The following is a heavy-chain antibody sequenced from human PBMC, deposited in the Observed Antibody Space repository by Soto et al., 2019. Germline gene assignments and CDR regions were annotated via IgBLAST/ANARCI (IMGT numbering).Heavy chain of an antibody. CDR1: RGSISTYY. Sequence: SETLSLTCTVSRGSISTYYWSWIRQPPGKGLEWLGSIHYSGSTNYNPSLKSRVTISVDTSKNQFSLKVNSVTAADTAVYYCAREATYCSGGSCYEYKTIGFDLWGQGTLVTVSS. CDR2: IHYSGST. CDR3: AREATYCSGGSCYEYKTIGFDL. V-gene: IGHV4-59*01. J-gene: IGHJ5*02. D-gene: IGHD2-15*01.